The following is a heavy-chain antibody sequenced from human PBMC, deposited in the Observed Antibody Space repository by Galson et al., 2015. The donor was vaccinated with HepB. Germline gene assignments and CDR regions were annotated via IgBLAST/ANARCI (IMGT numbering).Heavy chain of an antibody. D-gene: IGHD6-13*01. CDR2: ISYDGSNK. CDR1: GFTFSSYA. J-gene: IGHJ4*02. Sequence: LRLSCAASGFTFSSYAMHWVRQAPGKGLEWVAVISYDGSNKYYADSVKGRFTISRDNSKNTLYLQMNSLRAEDTAVYYCAGPTLGIAAAALDYWGQGTLVTVSS. V-gene: IGHV3-30*04. CDR3: AGPTLGIAAAALDY.